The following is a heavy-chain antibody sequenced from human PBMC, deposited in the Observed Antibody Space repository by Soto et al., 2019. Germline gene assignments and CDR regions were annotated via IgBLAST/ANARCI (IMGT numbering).Heavy chain of an antibody. V-gene: IGHV3-30*18. CDR2: VLYDGRNK. D-gene: IGHD3-22*01. J-gene: IGHJ4*02. Sequence: GKGLEGVAVVLYDGRNKYYADSVKGRFTISRDNSKNTVYLQMNSLRAEDTAVYYCAKAGYYDSSGYYELHYWGQGTLVTV. CDR3: AKAGYYDSSGYYELHY.